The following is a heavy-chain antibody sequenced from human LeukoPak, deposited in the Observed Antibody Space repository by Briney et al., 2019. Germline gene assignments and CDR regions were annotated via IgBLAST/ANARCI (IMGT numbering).Heavy chain of an antibody. V-gene: IGHV4-39*07. Sequence: PSETLSLTCTVSGGSISSSSYYWGWIRQPPGKGLEWIGSIYYSGSTYYNPSLKSRVTISVDTSKNQFSLKLSSVTAADTAVYYCARGGGDILTGYDYWGQGTLVTVSS. D-gene: IGHD3-9*01. CDR1: GGSISSSSYY. CDR2: IYYSGST. J-gene: IGHJ4*02. CDR3: ARGGGDILTGYDY.